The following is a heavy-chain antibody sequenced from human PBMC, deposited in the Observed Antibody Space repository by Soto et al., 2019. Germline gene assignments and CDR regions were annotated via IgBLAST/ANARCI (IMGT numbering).Heavy chain of an antibody. Sequence: QVQLVQSGAEVKKPGSSVKVSCKASGGTFSSYAISWVRQAPGQGLEWMGGIIPIFGTANYAQKFQGSVTITADESTSTADMELSSLRSEDTAVDYCAREDGSVAVAGFGYWGQGTLVTVSS. V-gene: IGHV1-69*12. D-gene: IGHD6-19*01. J-gene: IGHJ4*02. CDR3: AREDGSVAVAGFGY. CDR1: GGTFSSYA. CDR2: IIPIFGTA.